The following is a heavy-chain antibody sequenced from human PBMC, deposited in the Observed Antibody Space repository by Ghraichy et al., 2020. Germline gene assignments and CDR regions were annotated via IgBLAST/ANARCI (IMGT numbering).Heavy chain of an antibody. J-gene: IGHJ2*01. CDR2: ITGSSITI. D-gene: IGHD6-13*01. Sequence: GESLNISCEGSGFSFSDYSMIWVRLTPRKALEWVSYITGSSITIFYTDSVKGRSTISRDNAKNSLYLQMNSLRAEDTAVYYCARLPLPRRAAVGDWYFDLWGRGTLVTVSS. CDR3: ARLPLPRRAAVGDWYFDL. CDR1: GFSFSDYS. V-gene: IGHV3-48*01.